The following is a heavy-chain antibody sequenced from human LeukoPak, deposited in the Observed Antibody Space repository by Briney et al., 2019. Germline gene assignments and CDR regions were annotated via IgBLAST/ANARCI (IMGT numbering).Heavy chain of an antibody. V-gene: IGHV1-2*02. CDR2: INSNTGGT. D-gene: IGHD2-2*02. CDR1: GYTFTGYY. CDR3: ARGHYTNYYMDV. J-gene: IGHJ6*03. Sequence: ASVKVSCKASGYTFTGYYMHWVRRAPGQGLEGMGWINSNTGGTNYPQKFQGRITMTRDTSISTAYMELSRLSSDDTAVYYCARGHYTNYYMDVWGKGTTVTVSS.